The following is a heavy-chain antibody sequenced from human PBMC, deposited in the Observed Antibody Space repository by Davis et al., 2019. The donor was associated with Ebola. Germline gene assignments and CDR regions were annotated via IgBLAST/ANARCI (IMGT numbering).Heavy chain of an antibody. Sequence: PGGSLRLSCAVYGGPFSSYYWTWIRQPPGKGLEWIGDINHSGSANYNPSLKSRVTISVDTSKNQFSLKLSSVTAADTAVYYCARGAVVPAAIVYYYYYMDVWGKGTTVTVSS. V-gene: IGHV4-34*01. D-gene: IGHD2-2*02. CDR1: GGPFSSYY. CDR3: ARGAVVPAAIVYYYYYMDV. J-gene: IGHJ6*03. CDR2: INHSGSA.